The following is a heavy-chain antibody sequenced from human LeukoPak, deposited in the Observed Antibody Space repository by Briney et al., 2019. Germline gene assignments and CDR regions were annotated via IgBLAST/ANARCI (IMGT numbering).Heavy chain of an antibody. CDR1: GYTFTGYY. J-gene: IGHJ4*02. CDR2: INPNSGGT. V-gene: IGHV1-2*06. Sequence: ASVKVSCKASGYTFTGYYMHWVRQAPGQGLEWMGRINPNSGGTNYAQKFQGRVTMTEDTSTDTAYMELSSLRSEDTAVYYCATVLAAAGTLDYWGQGTLVTVSS. D-gene: IGHD6-13*01. CDR3: ATVLAAAGTLDY.